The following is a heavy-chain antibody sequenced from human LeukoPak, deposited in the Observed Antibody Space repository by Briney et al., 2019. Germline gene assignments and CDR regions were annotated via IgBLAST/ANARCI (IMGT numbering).Heavy chain of an antibody. CDR2: ISGRSDTI. Sequence: GGSLRLSCAASGFTFSSYSMNWVRQAPGKGLQWVSYISGRSDTIYYADSVKGRFTISRDNAKNSLYLQMNSLRGDDTAFYYCAKVMITVVTTSKLDSWGQGTLVTVSS. V-gene: IGHV3-48*04. CDR3: AKVMITVVTTSKLDS. J-gene: IGHJ4*02. D-gene: IGHD4-23*01. CDR1: GFTFSSYS.